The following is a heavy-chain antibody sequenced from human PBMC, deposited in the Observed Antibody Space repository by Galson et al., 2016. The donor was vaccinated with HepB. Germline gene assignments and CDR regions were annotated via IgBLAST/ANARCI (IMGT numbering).Heavy chain of an antibody. Sequence: SVKVSCKASGYTFSDYYMRWVRQAPGQGLEWMGWINPHSGVTKYAQKFQGRVTMTRDTSISTAYMDLSRLRSDDTALYYCARYDGVGSTLLHHWGQGTLVTVSS. CDR2: INPHSGVT. CDR1: GYTFSDYY. J-gene: IGHJ1*01. D-gene: IGHD1-26*01. CDR3: ARYDGVGSTLLHH. V-gene: IGHV1-2*02.